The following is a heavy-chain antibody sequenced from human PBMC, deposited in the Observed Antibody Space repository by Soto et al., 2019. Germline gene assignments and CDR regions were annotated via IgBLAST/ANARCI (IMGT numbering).Heavy chain of an antibody. CDR3: ARVSATGWVVNGREYFDY. CDR1: GFPFSNYY. Sequence: GGSLRLSCAVSGFPFSNYYMSWIRQAPGKVLEWLADISSSFVSMHYADSVKDRFSISRDNANNSLFLQMNSLRADDTAVYYCARVSATGWVVNGREYFDYWGQGALVTVSS. D-gene: IGHD3-9*01. CDR2: ISSSFVSM. J-gene: IGHJ4*02. V-gene: IGHV3-11*01.